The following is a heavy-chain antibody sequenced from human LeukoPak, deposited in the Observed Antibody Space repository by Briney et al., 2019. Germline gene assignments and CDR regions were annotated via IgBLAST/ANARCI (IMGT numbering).Heavy chain of an antibody. J-gene: IGHJ3*02. V-gene: IGHV4-59*01. Sequence: SETQSLTCSVSGGSIGGYYWSWVRQTPGKGLEWIGCIYYSGSTEYNPSLKSRVTISVDTSKNHFSLRLNSVTAADTAFYYCARRSAFLNALDIWGQGTLVTVSS. CDR2: IYYSGST. CDR3: ARRSAFLNALDI. CDR1: GGSIGGYY.